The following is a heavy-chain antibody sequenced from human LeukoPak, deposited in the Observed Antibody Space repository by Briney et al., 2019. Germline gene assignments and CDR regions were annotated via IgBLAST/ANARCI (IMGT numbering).Heavy chain of an antibody. D-gene: IGHD6-13*01. J-gene: IGHJ4*02. CDR1: GGSISSYY. Sequence: PSETLSLTRTVSGGSISSYYWSWLRQPAGKGLEWIGRIYTSGSTNYNPSLKSRVTMSVDTSKNQFSLTLSSVTAADTAVYYCARDQGYSSSWYYNFDYWGQGTLVTVSS. V-gene: IGHV4-4*07. CDR2: IYTSGST. CDR3: ARDQGYSSSWYYNFDY.